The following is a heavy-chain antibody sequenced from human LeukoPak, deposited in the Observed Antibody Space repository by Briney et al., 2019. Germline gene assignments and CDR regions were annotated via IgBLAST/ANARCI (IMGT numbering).Heavy chain of an antibody. J-gene: IGHJ5*02. CDR1: GGSISSSSYY. V-gene: IGHV4-39*01. Sequence: PSETLSLTCTVSGGSISSSSYYWGWIRQPPGKGLEWIGSIYYSGSTYYNPSLKSRVTISVDTSKNQFSLKLSSVTAADTAVYYCACTYYYDRSGLNWFDPWGQGTLVTVSS. CDR3: ACTYYYDRSGLNWFDP. D-gene: IGHD3-22*01. CDR2: IYYSGST.